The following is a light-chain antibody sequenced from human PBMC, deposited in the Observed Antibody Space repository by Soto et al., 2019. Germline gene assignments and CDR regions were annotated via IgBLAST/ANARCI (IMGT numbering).Light chain of an antibody. CDR2: AAS. CDR1: QSIDTS. J-gene: IGKJ2*01. CDR3: QQSYSSPHMYT. Sequence: DIQMTQSPSSLSASVGDRVTITCRASQSIDTSLNWYQQRPGKAPDLLIYAASNLQSGVPSRFSGSVSGADFTLTISSLQPDDFATYYCQQSYSSPHMYTFGQGTKLELK. V-gene: IGKV1-39*01.